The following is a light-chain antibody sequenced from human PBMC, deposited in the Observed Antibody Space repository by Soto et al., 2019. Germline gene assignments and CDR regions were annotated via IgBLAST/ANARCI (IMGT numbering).Light chain of an antibody. CDR1: SSNIGSNY. J-gene: IGLJ2*01. CDR3: AAWDDSLSGVV. V-gene: IGLV1-47*01. CDR2: RNN. Sequence: QSVLTQPPSASGTPGQRVTISCSGSSSNIGSNYVYWYQQLPGTAPKLLIYRNNQRPSGVPDRFSGSKSGTSASLAIIGLRSEDEDDDYCAAWDDSLSGVVFGGGTKLTVL.